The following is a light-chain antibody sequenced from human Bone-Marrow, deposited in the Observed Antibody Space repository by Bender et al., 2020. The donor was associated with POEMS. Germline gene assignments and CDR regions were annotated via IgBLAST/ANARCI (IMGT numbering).Light chain of an antibody. CDR1: SSDVGSYNY. CDR2: DVS. V-gene: IGLV2-14*03. J-gene: IGLJ1*01. Sequence: QSALSQPASVSGSPGQSITISCTGTSSDVGSYNYVSWYQQHPGKAPKLMIYDVSNRPSGVSSRFSGSKSGNTASLTISGLQAEDEADYYCCSYAGDNTYVFGTGTKVTVL. CDR3: CSYAGDNTYV.